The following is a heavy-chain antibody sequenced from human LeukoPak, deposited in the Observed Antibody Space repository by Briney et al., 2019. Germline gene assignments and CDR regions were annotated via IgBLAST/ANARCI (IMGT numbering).Heavy chain of an antibody. J-gene: IGHJ6*04. D-gene: IGHD3-10*02. CDR1: GFTFNTYT. Sequence: PGGSLRLSCAASGFTFNTYTMNWVRQAPGQGLEWVSSISPENTYIYYADSVKGRFTISRDNAKNSVYLQMNSLRVEDTAVYYCAELGITMIGGVWGKGTTVTISS. CDR2: ISPENTYI. V-gene: IGHV3-21*01. CDR3: AELGITMIGGV.